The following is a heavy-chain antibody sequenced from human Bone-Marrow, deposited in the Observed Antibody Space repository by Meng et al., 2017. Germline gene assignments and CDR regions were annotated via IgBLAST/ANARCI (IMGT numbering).Heavy chain of an antibody. CDR3: ARVPTIQGGFDP. CDR2: INPNSGGT. Sequence: QVQLVQSGAEVKKPGASVKVSCKTSGYTFTGYYMHWVRQAPGQGLEWMGRINPNSGGTNYAQKFQGRVTMTRDTSISTAYMGLSRLRSDDTAVYYCARVPTIQGGFDPWGQGTLVTVSS. D-gene: IGHD2-15*01. J-gene: IGHJ5*02. CDR1: GYTFTGYY. V-gene: IGHV1-2*06.